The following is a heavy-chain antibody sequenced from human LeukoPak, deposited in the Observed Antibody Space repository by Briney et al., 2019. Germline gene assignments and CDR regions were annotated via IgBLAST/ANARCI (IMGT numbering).Heavy chain of an antibody. CDR3: ARCITMVRGVIINPVDY. V-gene: IGHV4-39*07. D-gene: IGHD3-10*01. CDR1: GGSISSSSYY. Sequence: SETLSLTCTVSGGSISSSSYYWGWIRQPPGKGLEWIGSIYYSGSTYYNPSLKSRVTISVDTSKNQFSLKLSSVTAADTAVYYCARCITMVRGVIINPVDYWGQGTLVTVSS. J-gene: IGHJ4*02. CDR2: IYYSGST.